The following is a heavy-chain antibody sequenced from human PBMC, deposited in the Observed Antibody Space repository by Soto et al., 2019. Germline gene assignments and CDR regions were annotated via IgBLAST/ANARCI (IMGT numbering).Heavy chain of an antibody. CDR2: INPSGGGT. V-gene: IGHV1-46*01. Sequence: QVQLVQSGAEVKKPGASVKVSCKASGYTFTIYYMHCVRQATGQGLEWMGIINPSGGGTSYEQKLHGRGTMTRETSTSTVYMELSSLRSEDTAVYYCTRPEMDTMQLGEFDPWGQGTVVTVSS. CDR1: GYTFTIYY. D-gene: IGHD5-18*01. J-gene: IGHJ5*02. CDR3: TRPEMDTMQLGEFDP.